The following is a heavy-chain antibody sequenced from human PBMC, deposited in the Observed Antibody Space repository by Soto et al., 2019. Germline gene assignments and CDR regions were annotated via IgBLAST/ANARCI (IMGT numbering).Heavy chain of an antibody. CDR3: ARGPTLKIFGVARGKSYYGMDV. CDR2: IYYSGST. CDR1: GGSISSYY. D-gene: IGHD3-3*01. V-gene: IGHV4-59*01. Sequence: SETLSLTCTVSGGSISSYYWSWIRQPPGKGLEWIGYIYYSGSTNYNPSLKSRVTISVDTSKNQFSLKLSSVTAADTAVYYCARGPTLKIFGVARGKSYYGMDVWGQGTPVTVSS. J-gene: IGHJ6*02.